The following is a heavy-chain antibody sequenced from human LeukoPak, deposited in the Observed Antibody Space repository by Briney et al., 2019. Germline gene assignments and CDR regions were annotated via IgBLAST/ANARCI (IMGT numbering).Heavy chain of an antibody. CDR1: GGSISSYY. D-gene: IGHD3-22*01. Sequence: SETLSLTCTVSGGSISSYYWSWIRQPPGKGLEWIGYMCYSGSTNYNPSLKSRVTISVDTSKNQFSLKLSSVTAADTAVYYCAGRSGYYPYYFDYWGQGTLVTVSS. J-gene: IGHJ4*02. CDR2: MCYSGST. V-gene: IGHV4-59*01. CDR3: AGRSGYYPYYFDY.